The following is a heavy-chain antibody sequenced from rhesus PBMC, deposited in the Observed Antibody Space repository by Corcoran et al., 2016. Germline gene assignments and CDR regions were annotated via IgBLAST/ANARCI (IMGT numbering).Heavy chain of an antibody. CDR1: GGSISSNY. D-gene: IGHD3S6*01. CDR2: ISGSGGST. J-gene: IGHJ4*01. CDR3: ARDHPRASVDY. Sequence: QLQLQESGPGLVKPSETLSLTCAVSGGSISSNYWSWIRQPPGKGVEWIGRISGSGGSTDSNPSPNGRVTISTDTSKSQFSLKLCAVTAASTAVYYCARDHPRASVDYWGQGVLVTVSS. V-gene: IGHV4-173*01.